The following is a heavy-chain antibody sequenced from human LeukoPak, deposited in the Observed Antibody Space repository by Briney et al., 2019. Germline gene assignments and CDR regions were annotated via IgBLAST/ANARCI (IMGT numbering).Heavy chain of an antibody. V-gene: IGHV3-7*01. CDR3: TRDRSRAEDD. Sequence: GGSLRLSCAASGFTFSGHWMSWVLQAPGKGLEWLANINQGGRDKYYVDSVKGRFTISRDNANNLLYLQMNSLRGEDTAVYYCTRDRSRAEDDWGQGTLVTVSS. CDR2: INQGGRDK. D-gene: IGHD1-14*01. J-gene: IGHJ4*02. CDR1: GFTFSGHW.